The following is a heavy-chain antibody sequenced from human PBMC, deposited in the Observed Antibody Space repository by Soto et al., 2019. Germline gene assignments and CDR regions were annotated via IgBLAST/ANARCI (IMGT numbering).Heavy chain of an antibody. D-gene: IGHD2-15*01. J-gene: IGHJ5*02. CDR1: GGTFSSYA. V-gene: IGHV1-69*13. CDR2: IIPIFGTA. CDR3: ATSRERYCSGGSCYEFHP. Sequence: GASVKVSCKASGGTFSSYAISWVRQAPGQGLEWMGGIIPIFGTANYAQKFQGRVTITADESTSTAYMELSSLRSEDTAVYYCATSRERYCSGGSCYEFHPWGQGTQVTVSS.